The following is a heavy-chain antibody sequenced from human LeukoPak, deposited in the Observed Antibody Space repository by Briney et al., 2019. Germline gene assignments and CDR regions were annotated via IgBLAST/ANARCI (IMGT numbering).Heavy chain of an antibody. CDR2: IYYSGST. V-gene: IGHV4-59*08. D-gene: IGHD1/OR15-1a*01. CDR1: GGSISSYY. CDR3: ARSIIATRSKFDY. Sequence: PSETLFLTCTVSGGSISSYYWSWIRQPPGKGLEWIGYIYYSGSTNYNPSLKSRVTISVDTSKNQFSLKLSSVTAADTAVYYCARSIIATRSKFDYWGQGNLVTVSS. J-gene: IGHJ4*02.